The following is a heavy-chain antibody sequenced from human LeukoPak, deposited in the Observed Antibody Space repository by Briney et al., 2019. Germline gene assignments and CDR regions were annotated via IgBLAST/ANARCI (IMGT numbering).Heavy chain of an antibody. J-gene: IGHJ3*02. V-gene: IGHV4-39*07. Sequence: PSETLSLTCTVSGDSISSSLYYWAWIRQPPGKGLEWIGSIYYSGNTYYNPSLKSRVTMSVDTSKNQFSLKLSSVTAADTAVYYCARDITMVRGVMADAFDIWGQGTMVTVSS. CDR2: IYYSGNT. CDR1: GDSISSSLYY. CDR3: ARDITMVRGVMADAFDI. D-gene: IGHD3-10*01.